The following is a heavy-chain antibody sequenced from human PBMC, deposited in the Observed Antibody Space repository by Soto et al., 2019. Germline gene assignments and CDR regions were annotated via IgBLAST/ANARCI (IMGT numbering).Heavy chain of an antibody. D-gene: IGHD2-15*01. Sequence: QLQLQESGPGLVKPSETLSLTCTVSGGSISSSSYYWGWIRQPPGKGLEWIGSIYYSGSTYYNPSLKSRVTISEDTSKNQFSLKLSSVTAADTAVYYCARHEDGYCSGGSCYVIDYWGQGTLVTVSS. J-gene: IGHJ4*02. V-gene: IGHV4-39*01. CDR1: GGSISSSSYY. CDR3: ARHEDGYCSGGSCYVIDY. CDR2: IYYSGST.